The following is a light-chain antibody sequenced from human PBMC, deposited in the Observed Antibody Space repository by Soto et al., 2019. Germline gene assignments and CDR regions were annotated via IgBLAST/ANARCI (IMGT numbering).Light chain of an antibody. V-gene: IGKV3-11*01. Sequence: EIVLTQSPATPSLSPGERATLSRRASQSVSNYLAWYQQKPGQAPRLLIYDASNRATDIPARFSGSGSGTDFTLTISSLEPEDFAVYYCQQRSNWPPFTFGQGTRLEIK. CDR3: QQRSNWPPFT. J-gene: IGKJ5*01. CDR1: QSVSNY. CDR2: DAS.